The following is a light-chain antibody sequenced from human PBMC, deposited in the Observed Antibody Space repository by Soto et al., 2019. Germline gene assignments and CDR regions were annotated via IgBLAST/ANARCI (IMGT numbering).Light chain of an antibody. V-gene: IGKV3-20*01. CDR3: LQHNSYPWT. Sequence: EIVLTQSPGTLSLSPGERATLSCRASQSVSSSYLAWYQQKPGQAPRLLIYDASTRATRIPSRFSGSGSGTEFTLTISSLQPEDFATYYCLQHNSYPWTFGQGTKVDIK. CDR2: DAS. CDR1: QSVSSSY. J-gene: IGKJ1*01.